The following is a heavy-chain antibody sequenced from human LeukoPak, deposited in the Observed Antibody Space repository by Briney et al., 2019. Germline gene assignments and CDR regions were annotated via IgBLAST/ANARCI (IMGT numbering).Heavy chain of an antibody. Sequence: GRSLRLSCAASGFTFSSYGMHWVRQAPGKGLEWVAVIWYDGSNKYYADSVKGRFTISRDNSKNTLYLQMNSLRAEDTAVYYCASSYSYGLVDYWGQGTLVTVSS. CDR3: ASSYSYGLVDY. J-gene: IGHJ4*02. D-gene: IGHD5-18*01. CDR2: IWYDGSNK. CDR1: GFTFSSYG. V-gene: IGHV3-33*01.